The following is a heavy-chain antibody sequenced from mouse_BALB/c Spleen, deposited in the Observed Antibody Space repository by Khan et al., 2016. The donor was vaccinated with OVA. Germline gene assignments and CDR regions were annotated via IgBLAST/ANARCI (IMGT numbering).Heavy chain of an antibody. J-gene: IGHJ3*01. CDR1: GFTFSSYS. CDR2: ISSGGDYT. V-gene: IGHV5-6*01. Sequence: EVELVESGGDLVKPGGSLKLSCAASGFTFSSYSMSWVRQTPDKRLVWVASISSGGDYTYYPDIVKGRFTISRDNTKNTLYLEMSSLKSEDTAMYYCASHLTGSFAYWGQGTLVTVSA. CDR3: ASHLTGSFAY. D-gene: IGHD4-1*01.